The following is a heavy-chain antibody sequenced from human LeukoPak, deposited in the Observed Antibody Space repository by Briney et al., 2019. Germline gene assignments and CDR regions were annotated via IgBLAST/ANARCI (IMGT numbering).Heavy chain of an antibody. Sequence: SQTLSLTCAISGDSVSNTSSSWNWIRQSPSRGLEWLGRTYYRSQWYSDYAISVKSRITIKADPSKNQFSLQLNSVTPEDTAVYYCARDFDYWGQGTLVTVSS. CDR1: GDSVSNTSSS. V-gene: IGHV6-1*01. CDR3: ARDFDY. J-gene: IGHJ4*02. CDR2: TYYRSQWYS.